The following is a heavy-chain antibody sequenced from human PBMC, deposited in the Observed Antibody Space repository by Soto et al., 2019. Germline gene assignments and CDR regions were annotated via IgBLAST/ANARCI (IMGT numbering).Heavy chain of an antibody. CDR2: ISYDGSNK. V-gene: IGHV3-30-3*01. CDR1: GFSFRTYA. Sequence: VQLVESGGAVVQPGRSLRLSCAASGFSFRTYAMDWVRQAPGKGLEWVAVISYDGSNKYYADSVKGRFTISRDNSKNSLYLQINSLRSEDTAVYYCAKDLQTAYDFWAGYFDPYYDYAMDVWGQGTTVTVAS. J-gene: IGHJ6*02. CDR3: AKDLQTAYDFWAGYFDPYYDYAMDV. D-gene: IGHD3-3*01.